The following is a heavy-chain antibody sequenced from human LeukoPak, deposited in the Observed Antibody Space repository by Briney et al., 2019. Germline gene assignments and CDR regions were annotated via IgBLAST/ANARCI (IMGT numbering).Heavy chain of an antibody. D-gene: IGHD3-3*01. CDR2: ISYDGSNK. J-gene: IGHJ4*02. CDR3: AKAYYDFWSGSSPVDY. CDR1: GFTFSSYG. V-gene: IGHV3-30*18. Sequence: GGSLRLSCAASGFTFSSYGMHWVRQAPGKRLEWVAVISYDGSNKYYADSVKGRFTISRDNSKNTLYLQMNSLRAEDTAVYYCAKAYYDFWSGSSPVDYWGQGTLVTVSS.